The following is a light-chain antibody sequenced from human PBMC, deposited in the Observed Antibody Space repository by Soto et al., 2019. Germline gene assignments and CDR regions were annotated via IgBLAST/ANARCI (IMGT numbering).Light chain of an antibody. J-gene: IGLJ3*02. Sequence: QSVRTQPPSMSGAPGQRVTISCTGISSDIGAGYDVHWYQLLPGTAPKLLIYGDTNRPSGVADRFSGSKSGTSASLAITGLRAADEADYYCQSYDSSMNRWVFGGGTKLTVL. CDR2: GDT. CDR1: SSDIGAGYD. V-gene: IGLV1-40*01. CDR3: QSYDSSMNRWV.